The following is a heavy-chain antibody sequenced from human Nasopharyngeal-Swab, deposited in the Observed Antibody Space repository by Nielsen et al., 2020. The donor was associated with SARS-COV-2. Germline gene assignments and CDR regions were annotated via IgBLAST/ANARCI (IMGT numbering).Heavy chain of an antibody. D-gene: IGHD3-16*02. CDR3: ARDYYDYVWGSYRYLGYFDY. V-gene: IGHV3-74*01. Sequence: VRQMPGKGLVWVSRINSDGSSTTYADSVKGRFTISRDNAKNTLYLQMNSLRAEDTAVYYCARDYYDYVWGSYRYLGYFDYWGQGTLVTVSS. J-gene: IGHJ4*02. CDR2: INSDGSST.